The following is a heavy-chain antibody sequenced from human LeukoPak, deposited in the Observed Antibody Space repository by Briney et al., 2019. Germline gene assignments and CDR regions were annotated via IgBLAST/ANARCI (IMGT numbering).Heavy chain of an antibody. CDR1: GGSISSYY. CDR2: IYYSGST. V-gene: IGHV4-59*01. D-gene: IGHD3-22*01. CDR3: ARDGVVADAFDI. J-gene: IGHJ3*02. Sequence: TSETLSLTCPVSGGSISSYYWSWIRQPPGKGLEWIGYIYYSGSTNYNPSLKSRVTISVDTSKNQFSLKLSSVTAADTAVYYCARDGVVADAFDIWGQGTMVTVSS.